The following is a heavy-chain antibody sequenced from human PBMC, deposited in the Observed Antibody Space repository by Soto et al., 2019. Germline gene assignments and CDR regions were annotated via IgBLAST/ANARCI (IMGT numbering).Heavy chain of an antibody. CDR2: IYPSNSDT. V-gene: IGHV5-51*01. CDR1: GYNFAGYW. Sequence: TGESLKISCKGSGYNFAGYWIAWVRQMPGKGLELMGIIYPSNSDTRYRPSFQGQVTISADQSISSAYLQWSSLRASDTAMYYCARGGVSTRTFDYWGQGTPVTVSS. J-gene: IGHJ4*02. CDR3: ARGGVSTRTFDY. D-gene: IGHD1-1*01.